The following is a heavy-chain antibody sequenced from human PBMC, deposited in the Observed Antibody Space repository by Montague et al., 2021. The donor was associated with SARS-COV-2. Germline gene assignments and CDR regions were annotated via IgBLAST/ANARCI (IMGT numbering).Heavy chain of an antibody. D-gene: IGHD3-10*01. CDR1: GGSISSNY. CDR3: AREISGPDYFDY. V-gene: IGHV4-59*01. Sequence: SETLSLTCTVSGGSISSNYWNWIRQPPGRGLEWIGYTYYSGSTNYNPSLESRVTISADTSKNHFSLKLRSVTAADTAVHYCAREISGPDYFDYWGQGTLVTVSS. CDR2: TYYSGST. J-gene: IGHJ4*02.